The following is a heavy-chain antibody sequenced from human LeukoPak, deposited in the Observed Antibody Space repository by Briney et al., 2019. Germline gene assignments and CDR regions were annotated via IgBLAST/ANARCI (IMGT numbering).Heavy chain of an antibody. Sequence: GGSLRLSCAASGFTFSSYAMSWVRQAPGKGLEWVSAISGSGGSTYYADSVKGRFTISRDNSKNTLYLQMNSLRAEDTAVYYCAKDNVVGRSTSCYYFDYWGQRTLVTVSS. CDR2: ISGSGGST. CDR3: AKDNVVGRSTSCYYFDY. J-gene: IGHJ4*02. D-gene: IGHD2-2*01. CDR1: GFTFSSYA. V-gene: IGHV3-23*01.